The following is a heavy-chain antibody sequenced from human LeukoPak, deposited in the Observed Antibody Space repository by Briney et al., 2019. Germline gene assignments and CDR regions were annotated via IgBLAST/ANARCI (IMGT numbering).Heavy chain of an antibody. CDR1: GFTFSNAW. J-gene: IGHJ4*02. CDR3: TTIPFGGVIVPNDY. Sequence: GGSLRLSCAASGFTFSNAWMSWVRQAPGKGLEWVGRIKSKTDGGTTDYAAPVKGRFTISRDDSKNTLYLQMNSLKTEGTAVYYCTTIPFGGVIVPNDYCGQGTLVTVSS. V-gene: IGHV3-15*01. D-gene: IGHD3-16*02. CDR2: IKSKTDGGTT.